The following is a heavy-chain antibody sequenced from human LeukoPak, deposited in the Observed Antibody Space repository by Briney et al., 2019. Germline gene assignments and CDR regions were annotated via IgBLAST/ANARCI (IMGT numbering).Heavy chain of an antibody. CDR1: GFTFGSYW. V-gene: IGHV3-74*01. D-gene: IGHD2-15*01. CDR2: IDTDGSST. J-gene: IGHJ4*02. Sequence: GGSLRLSCAAYGFTFGSYWMHWVRQAPGKGLVWVSRIDTDGSSTSDADSVRGRVTFSRDNAKNTLYLKMNSLGADDTAVYYCARAGYCSGGSPYFDYWGQGT. CDR3: ARAGYCSGGSPYFDY.